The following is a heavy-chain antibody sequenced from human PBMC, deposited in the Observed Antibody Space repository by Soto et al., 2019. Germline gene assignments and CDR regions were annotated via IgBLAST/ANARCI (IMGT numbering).Heavy chain of an antibody. V-gene: IGHV1-69*01. CDR3: ARDGYNWNDRRVQNYYYGMDV. D-gene: IGHD1-20*01. J-gene: IGHJ6*02. CDR2: IIPIFGTA. Sequence: VSCKASGGTFSSYAISWVRQAPGQGLEWMGGIIPIFGTANYAQKFQGRVTITADESTSTAYMELSSLRSEDMAVYYCARDGYNWNDRRVQNYYYGMDVWGQGTTVTVSS. CDR1: GGTFSSYA.